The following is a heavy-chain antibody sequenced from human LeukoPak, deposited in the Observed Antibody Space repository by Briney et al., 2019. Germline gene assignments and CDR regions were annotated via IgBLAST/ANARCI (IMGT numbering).Heavy chain of an antibody. D-gene: IGHD5-12*01. V-gene: IGHV3-30*02. J-gene: IGHJ4*02. CDR2: IRYDASNK. Sequence: QAGGSLRLSCAASGFTFSNYGMHWVRQAPGKGLDWVAFIRYDASNKYYADSVKGRFTISRDNSKNTLYLQMNSLRAEDTAVYYCAKSSATTPDYWGQGTLVTVSS. CDR3: AKSSATTPDY. CDR1: GFTFSNYG.